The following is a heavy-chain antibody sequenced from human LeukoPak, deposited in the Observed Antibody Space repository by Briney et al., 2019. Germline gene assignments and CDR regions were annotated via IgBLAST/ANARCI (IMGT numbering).Heavy chain of an antibody. CDR3: ALYQSSYNNNEGPFDI. J-gene: IGHJ3*02. V-gene: IGHV4-38-2*02. Sequence: SETLSLTCIVSGYSISSGYYWGWIRQPPGKGLEWIGNIHHSGSTYYNPSLKSRVTISVDTSKNQLSLKLSSVTAADTAVYYCALYQSSYNNNEGPFDIWGQGTMVTVSS. CDR2: IHHSGST. D-gene: IGHD2-2*02. CDR1: GYSISSGYY.